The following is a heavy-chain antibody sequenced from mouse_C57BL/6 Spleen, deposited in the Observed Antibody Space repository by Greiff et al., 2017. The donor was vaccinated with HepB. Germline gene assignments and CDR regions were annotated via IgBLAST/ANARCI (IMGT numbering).Heavy chain of an antibody. CDR3: AREGDYDDYAMDY. CDR2: IYPGDGDT. V-gene: IGHV1-82*01. D-gene: IGHD2-4*01. Sequence: VQLQQSGPELVKPGASVKISCKASGYAFSSSWMNWVKQRPGKGLEWIGRIYPGDGDTNYNGKFKGKATLTADKSSSTAYMQLSSLTSEDSAVYFCAREGDYDDYAMDYWGQGTSVTVSS. J-gene: IGHJ4*01. CDR1: GYAFSSSW.